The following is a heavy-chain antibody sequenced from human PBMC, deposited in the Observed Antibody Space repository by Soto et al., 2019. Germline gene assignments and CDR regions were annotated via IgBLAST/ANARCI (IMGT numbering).Heavy chain of an antibody. Sequence: GGSLRLSCAASGFILSDAYINWVRQAPGKGLEWVGRIKSKTDGGTTDYAAPVKGRFTISRDDSKNTLYLQMNSLKTEDTAVYYCTAPPAYDFWSGYSTPYYYYGMDVWGQGTTVTVSS. D-gene: IGHD3-3*01. J-gene: IGHJ6*02. CDR3: TAPPAYDFWSGYSTPYYYYGMDV. CDR1: GFILSDAY. CDR2: IKSKTDGGTT. V-gene: IGHV3-15*07.